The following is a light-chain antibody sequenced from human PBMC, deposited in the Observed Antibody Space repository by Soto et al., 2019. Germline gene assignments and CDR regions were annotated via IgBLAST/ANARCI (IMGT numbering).Light chain of an antibody. J-gene: IGLJ3*02. V-gene: IGLV1-44*01. CDR2: TNN. CDR3: AAWDDSLSGWV. CDR1: STNIGRNS. Sequence: QSVLTQPPSASGTPGQRVSISCSGSSTNIGRNSISWYQNIPGTAPKLLIYTNNQRPSGVPARFSGSKSGTSASLAISGLQSEDEADYYCAAWDDSLSGWVFGGGTKVTVL.